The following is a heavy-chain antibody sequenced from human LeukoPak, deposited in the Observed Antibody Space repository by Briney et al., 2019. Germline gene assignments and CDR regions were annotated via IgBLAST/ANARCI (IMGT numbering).Heavy chain of an antibody. J-gene: IGHJ4*02. CDR1: GGSISSYY. CDR2: IYYSGST. CDR3: AALGYSYGFDY. Sequence: SETLSLACTVSGGSISSYYWSWIRQPPGKGLEWIGYIYYSGSTNYNPSLKSRVTISVDTSKNQFSLKLSSVTAADTAVYYCAALGYSYGFDYWGQGTLVTVSS. D-gene: IGHD5-18*01. V-gene: IGHV4-59*01.